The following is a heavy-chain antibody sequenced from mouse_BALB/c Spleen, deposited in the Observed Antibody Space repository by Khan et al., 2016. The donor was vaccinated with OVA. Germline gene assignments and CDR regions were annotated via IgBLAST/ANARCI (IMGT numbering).Heavy chain of an antibody. D-gene: IGHD2-10*01. J-gene: IGHJ4*01. CDR1: GYTFTNYG. Sequence: QIQLVQSGPELKKPGGTVKISYKASGYTFTNYGMNWVKQAPGKGLKWMGWINTYTGEPTYADDFKGRFAFSLETSASTAYLQINNLKNEDTATYFCARPPYFSYVMVYWGQGTSVTVSS. CDR3: ARPPYFSYVMVY. CDR2: INTYTGEP. V-gene: IGHV9-3-1*01.